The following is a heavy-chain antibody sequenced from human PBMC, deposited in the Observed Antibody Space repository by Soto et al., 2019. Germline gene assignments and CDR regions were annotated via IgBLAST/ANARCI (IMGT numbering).Heavy chain of an antibody. J-gene: IGHJ4*02. V-gene: IGHV3-64*01. Sequence: EVQLVESGGGLVQPGGSLRLSCAASGFTFSSYAMHWVRQAPGKGLEYVSAISSNGGSTYYANSVKGRFTISRDNSKTTLYLQMGSLRAEDMAVYDCARSGHYDILTGPDYWGQGTLVTVSS. CDR1: GFTFSSYA. CDR2: ISSNGGST. D-gene: IGHD3-9*01. CDR3: ARSGHYDILTGPDY.